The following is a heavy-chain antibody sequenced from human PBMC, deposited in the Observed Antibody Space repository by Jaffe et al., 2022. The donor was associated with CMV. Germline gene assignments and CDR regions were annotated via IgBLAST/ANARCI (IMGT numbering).Heavy chain of an antibody. J-gene: IGHJ4*02. CDR1: GGSFSGYY. V-gene: IGHV4-34*01. Sequence: QVQLQQWGAGLLKPSETLSLTCAVYGGSFSGYYWSWIRQPPGKGLEWIGEINHSGSTNYNPSLKSRVTISVDTSKNQFSLKLSSVTAADTAVYYCARVYGRTSPFDYWGQGTLVTVSS. D-gene: IGHD3-10*01. CDR2: INHSGST. CDR3: ARVYGRTSPFDY.